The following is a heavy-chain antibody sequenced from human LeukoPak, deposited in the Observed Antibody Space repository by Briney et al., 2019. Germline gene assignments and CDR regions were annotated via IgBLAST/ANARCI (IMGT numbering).Heavy chain of an antibody. CDR2: TYYESKWSN. J-gene: IGHJ5*02. D-gene: IGHD5-18*01. V-gene: IGHV6-1*01. CDR3: AREFGYTYVS. Sequence: SQTLSLTCAISGDSVSTNSATWTSIRQSPSRGLEWLGRTYYESKWSNDYAVSVQSRITINPDTSKNQFSLQLNSVTPEDTAVYYCAREFGYTYVSWGQGTLVTVSS. CDR1: GDSVSTNSAT.